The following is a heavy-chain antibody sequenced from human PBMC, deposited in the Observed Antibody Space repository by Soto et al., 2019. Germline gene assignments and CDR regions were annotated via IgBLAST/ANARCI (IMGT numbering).Heavy chain of an antibody. Sequence: EVQLLESGGGLVQPGGSLRLSCAASGFTFSSYAMRWVRQAPVKGLEWVSAISGSGGSTYYADSVKGRFTISRDNSKNTLYRQMSRLRDEDTAVYYCARRGSGSYSDYWGQGTLVTVSS. CDR1: GFTFSSYA. J-gene: IGHJ4*02. D-gene: IGHD1-26*01. CDR2: ISGSGGST. CDR3: ARRGSGSYSDY. V-gene: IGHV3-23*01.